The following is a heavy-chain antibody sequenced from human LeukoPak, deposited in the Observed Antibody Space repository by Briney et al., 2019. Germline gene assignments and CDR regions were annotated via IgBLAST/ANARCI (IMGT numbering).Heavy chain of an antibody. CDR2: IRSKANSYAT. CDR1: GFIFSDST. Sequence: PGGSLRLSCAASGFIFSDSTMHWARQASGKGLEWVGRIRSKANSYATTYAASVRDRFTISRNDSKNTAYLQMNSLKTEDTAVYYCTRHVVGATREDYWGQGTLVTVSS. V-gene: IGHV3-73*01. D-gene: IGHD1-26*01. CDR3: TRHVVGATREDY. J-gene: IGHJ4*02.